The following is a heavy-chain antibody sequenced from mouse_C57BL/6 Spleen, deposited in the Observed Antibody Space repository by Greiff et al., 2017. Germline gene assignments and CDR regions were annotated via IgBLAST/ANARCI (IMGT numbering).Heavy chain of an antibody. Sequence: EVKVVESEGGLVQPGSSMKLSCTASGFTFSDYYMAWVRQVPEKGLEWVANINYDGSSTYYLDSLKSRFIISRDNAKNILYLQMSSLKSEDTATYYCARLGGAMDYWGQGTSVTVSS. CDR1: GFTFSDYY. V-gene: IGHV5-16*01. D-gene: IGHD4-1*01. CDR3: ARLGGAMDY. J-gene: IGHJ4*01. CDR2: INYDGSST.